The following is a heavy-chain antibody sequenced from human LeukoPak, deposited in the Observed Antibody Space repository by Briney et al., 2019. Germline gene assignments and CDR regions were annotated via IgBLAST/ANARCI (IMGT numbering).Heavy chain of an antibody. Sequence: GGPLRLSCAASGFTFSSYEMNWVRQAPGKGLEWVSYISSSGSTIYYADSVKGRFTISRDNAKNSLYLRMNSLRAEDTAVYYCAELGITMIGGVWGKGTTVTISS. CDR3: AELGITMIGGV. CDR1: GFTFSSYE. CDR2: ISSSGSTI. D-gene: IGHD3-10*02. V-gene: IGHV3-48*03. J-gene: IGHJ6*04.